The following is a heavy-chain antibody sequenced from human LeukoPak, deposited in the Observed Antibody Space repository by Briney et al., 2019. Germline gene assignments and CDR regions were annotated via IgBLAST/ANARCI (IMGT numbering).Heavy chain of an antibody. V-gene: IGHV3-21*01. CDR1: EFTFSSYS. CDR2: ISSSSSYI. J-gene: IGHJ3*02. CDR3: ARADSSGYWISAFDI. D-gene: IGHD3-22*01. Sequence: GGSLRLSCAASEFTFSSYSMNWVRQAPGKGLEWVSSISSSSSYIYYADSVKGRFTISRDNAKNSLYLQMNSLRAEDTAVYYCARADSSGYWISAFDIWGQGTMVTVSS.